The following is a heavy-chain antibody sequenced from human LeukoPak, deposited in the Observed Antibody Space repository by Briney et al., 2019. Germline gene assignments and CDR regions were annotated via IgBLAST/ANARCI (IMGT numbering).Heavy chain of an antibody. CDR2: ISYDGSNK. Sequence: GSLRLSCAASGFTFSSYAMHWVRQAPGKGLEWVAVISYDGSNKYYADSVKGRFTISRDNSKNTLYLQVNSLRAEDTAVYYCASVHFDFPYSSSWYTGNWFDPWGQGTLVTVSS. J-gene: IGHJ5*02. V-gene: IGHV3-30*04. D-gene: IGHD6-13*01. CDR1: GFTFSSYA. CDR3: ASVHFDFPYSSSWYTGNWFDP.